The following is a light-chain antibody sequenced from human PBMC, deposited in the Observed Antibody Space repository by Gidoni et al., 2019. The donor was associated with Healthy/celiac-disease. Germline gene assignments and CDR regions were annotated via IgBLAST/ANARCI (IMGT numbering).Light chain of an antibody. V-gene: IGLV3-21*03. CDR3: QVWDSSSDRGV. J-gene: IGLJ2*01. CDR1: NIGSKS. Sequence: SYVLTQPPSVSVAPGKTARITCGGNNIGSKSVHWYQQKPGQAPVLVVYDDSDRPSGIPEQFSGSNSGNTATLTISRVEAGDEADYYCQVWDSSSDRGVFGGGTKLTVL. CDR2: DDS.